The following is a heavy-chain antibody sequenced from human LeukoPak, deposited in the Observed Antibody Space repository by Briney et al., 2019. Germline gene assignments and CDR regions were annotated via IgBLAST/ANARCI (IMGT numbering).Heavy chain of an antibody. V-gene: IGHV3-48*01. Sequence: PGGSLRLSCAASRFTFSSYSMNWVRQAPGKGLGWVSYISRSVSIIYYADSVKGRFTISRDNAKNSLYLQMNSLRAEDTAVYYCARPPFGSNSGGGYFDYWGQGTLVTVSS. D-gene: IGHD4-23*01. CDR1: RFTFSSYS. J-gene: IGHJ4*02. CDR2: ISRSVSII. CDR3: ARPPFGSNSGGGYFDY.